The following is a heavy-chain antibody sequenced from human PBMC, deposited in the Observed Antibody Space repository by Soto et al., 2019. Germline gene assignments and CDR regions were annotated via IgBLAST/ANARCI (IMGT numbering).Heavy chain of an antibody. CDR1: GGYISSYY. D-gene: IGHD4-17*01. CDR3: ARDSGYGDPFDY. Sequence: SETLSLTCSVSGGYISSYYWSWIRQPPGKGLEWIGYILYSGNTNYNPSLRSRVTISVDTSKNQFSLKLRSVTPADTAVYYCARDSGYGDPFDYWGQGTLVTVSS. J-gene: IGHJ4*02. CDR2: ILYSGNT. V-gene: IGHV4-59*01.